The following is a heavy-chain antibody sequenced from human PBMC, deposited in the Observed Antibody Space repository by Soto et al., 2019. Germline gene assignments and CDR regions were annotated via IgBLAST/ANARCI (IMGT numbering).Heavy chain of an antibody. CDR3: ATPSNYYGSGSLAY. CDR2: ISSSSSTI. Sequence: GGSLRLSCVASGFTFSSYSMNWVRQAPGKGLEWVSYISSSSSTIYYADSVKGRFTISRDNAKNSLYLQMNSLRAEDTAVYYCATPSNYYGSGSLAYWGQGTLVTVSS. J-gene: IGHJ4*02. V-gene: IGHV3-48*01. CDR1: GFTFSSYS. D-gene: IGHD3-10*01.